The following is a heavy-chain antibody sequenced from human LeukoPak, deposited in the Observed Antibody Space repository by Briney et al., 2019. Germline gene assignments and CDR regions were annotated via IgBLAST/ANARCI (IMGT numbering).Heavy chain of an antibody. Sequence: GGSLRLSCEVSGITVNTSYLSWVRQAPGRGLGWVSVIYNSGKTFYRDSVKGRFTISRDNSRNTVILRMNSLRVEDTATYYCARGKLIGHSSSWYLFDHWSQGSLVIVSS. V-gene: IGHV3-53*01. J-gene: IGHJ4*02. D-gene: IGHD6-13*01. CDR3: ARGKLIGHSSSWYLFDH. CDR1: GITVNTSY. CDR2: IYNSGKT.